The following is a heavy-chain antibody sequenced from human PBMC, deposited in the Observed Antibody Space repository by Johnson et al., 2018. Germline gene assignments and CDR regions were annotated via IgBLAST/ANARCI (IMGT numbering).Heavy chain of an antibody. V-gene: IGHV3-21*01. J-gene: IGHJ3*02. CDR1: GFTFSSYS. D-gene: IGHD1-26*01. Sequence: VQLVQSGGGLVKPGGSLRLSCAASGFTFSSYSMNWVHQAPGKGLEWVSSISSSSSYIYYADSVKGRFTISRDNAKKSLYLQMNSLRAEDTAVYYCARERGSGSYWRDDAFDIWGQGTMVTVSS. CDR3: ARERGSGSYWRDDAFDI. CDR2: ISSSSSYI.